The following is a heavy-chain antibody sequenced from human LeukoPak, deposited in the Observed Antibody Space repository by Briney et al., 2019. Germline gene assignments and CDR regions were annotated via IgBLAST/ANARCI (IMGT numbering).Heavy chain of an antibody. J-gene: IGHJ4*02. CDR1: GFAFSSYS. D-gene: IGHD2-2*01. CDR3: ARDSSAAAPFDY. Sequence: PGGSLRISCAASGFAFSSYSMNWVRQAPGKGLEWVSSISSSSSSYIYYADSVKGRFTISRDNAQNSLYLQMNSLSAEDTGVYYCARDSSAAAPFDYWGQGTLVTVSS. CDR2: ISSSSSSYI. V-gene: IGHV3-21*01.